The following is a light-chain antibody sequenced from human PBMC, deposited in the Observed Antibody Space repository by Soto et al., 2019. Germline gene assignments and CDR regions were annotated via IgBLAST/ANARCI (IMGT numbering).Light chain of an antibody. Sequence: DIQMTQSPSSLSASVGDRVTITCRASRSISNYVNWYQQTPGKVPKLLIYAASSLHSGVPSRFSGSGSGTDFTLTISSLQPEDFATYYCQQRYNTPLTFGGGTKGDI. J-gene: IGKJ4*01. CDR3: QQRYNTPLT. V-gene: IGKV1-39*01. CDR1: RSISNY. CDR2: AAS.